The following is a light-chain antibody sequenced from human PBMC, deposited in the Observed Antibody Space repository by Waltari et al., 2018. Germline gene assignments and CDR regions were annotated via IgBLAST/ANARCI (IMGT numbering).Light chain of an antibody. J-gene: IGKJ4*01. Sequence: ESVLTQSPGTLSLSPGERATISCRATQTVANTYLHWYQLKPGHAPRLRIYGDSSRATGIPHGFSGSGSGTDFTLTISRLEPEDFAVYYCHLSGGSPRTFGGGTKVEIK. CDR2: GDS. CDR3: HLSGGSPRT. V-gene: IGKV3-20*01. CDR1: QTVANTY.